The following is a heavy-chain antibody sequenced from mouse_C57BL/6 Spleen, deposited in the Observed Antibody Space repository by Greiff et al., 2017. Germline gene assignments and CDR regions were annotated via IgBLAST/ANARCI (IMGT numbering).Heavy chain of an antibody. CDR3: ARAYYYGSSYVDYAMDY. D-gene: IGHD1-1*01. V-gene: IGHV1-64*01. Sequence: QVQLQQPGAELVKPGASVKLSCKASGYTFTSYWMHWVKQRPGQGLEWIGMIHPNSGSTNYNEKFKSKATLTVDKSSSTAYMQLSSLTSEDSAVYYCARAYYYGSSYVDYAMDYWGQGTSVTVSS. CDR1: GYTFTSYW. CDR2: IHPNSGST. J-gene: IGHJ4*01.